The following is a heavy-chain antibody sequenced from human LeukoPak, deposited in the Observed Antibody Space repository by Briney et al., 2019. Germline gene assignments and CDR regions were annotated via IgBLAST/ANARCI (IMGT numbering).Heavy chain of an antibody. CDR1: GFTFSIYA. D-gene: IGHD2-15*01. CDR3: ARDRCSGGSCYSGVFDY. CDR2: ITSRGEST. Sequence: PGGSLRLSCAASGFTFSIYAMSWVRQAPGKGLQWVSSITSRGESTWYVDSVKGRFTITRDNSENTLYLQMHSLRAEDTAVYYCARDRCSGGSCYSGVFDYWGQGTLVTVSS. V-gene: IGHV3-23*01. J-gene: IGHJ4*02.